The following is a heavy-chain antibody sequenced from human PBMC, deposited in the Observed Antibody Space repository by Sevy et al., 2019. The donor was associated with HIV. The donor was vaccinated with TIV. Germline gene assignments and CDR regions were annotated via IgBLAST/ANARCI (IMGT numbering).Heavy chain of an antibody. Sequence: GGSLRLSCAASGLTFSNSWMSWVRQTPEKGLEWVANIKNDGTEEYYVDSVKGRFTISRDNAKNSLYLQMNGLRVEDTSVYYCGRDPYRRAIDYWGQGTLVTVSS. CDR3: GRDPYRRAIDY. D-gene: IGHD4-4*01. CDR1: GLTFSNSW. CDR2: IKNDGTEE. V-gene: IGHV3-7*01. J-gene: IGHJ4*02.